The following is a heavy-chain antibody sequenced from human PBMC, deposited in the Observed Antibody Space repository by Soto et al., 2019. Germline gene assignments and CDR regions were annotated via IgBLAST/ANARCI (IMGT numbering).Heavy chain of an antibody. Sequence: ASVKVSCKASGGTFSSYAISWVRQAPGQGLEWMGGIIPIFGTANYAQKFQGRVTITADKSTSTAYMELSSLRSEDTAVYYCASLEYSSSWGSYYYGMDVWGQGTTVTVSS. CDR2: IIPIFGTA. CDR1: GGTFSSYA. CDR3: ASLEYSSSWGSYYYGMDV. V-gene: IGHV1-69*06. J-gene: IGHJ6*02. D-gene: IGHD6-6*01.